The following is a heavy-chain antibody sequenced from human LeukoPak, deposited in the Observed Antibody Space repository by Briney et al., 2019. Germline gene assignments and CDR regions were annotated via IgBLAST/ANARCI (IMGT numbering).Heavy chain of an antibody. D-gene: IGHD1-26*01. CDR2: IYYSGST. CDR1: GGSISSSSYY. Sequence: KPSETLSLTCTVSGGSISSSSYYWGWIRQPPGKGLEWIGSIYYSGSTYYNPSLKSRVTISVDTSKNQFSLKLSSVTAADTAVYYSARHFGPALVGARRALWGQGTLVTVSS. CDR3: ARHFGPALVGARRAL. V-gene: IGHV4-39*01. J-gene: IGHJ4*02.